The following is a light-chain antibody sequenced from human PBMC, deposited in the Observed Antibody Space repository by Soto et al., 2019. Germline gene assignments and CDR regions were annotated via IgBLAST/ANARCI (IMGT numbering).Light chain of an antibody. Sequence: EIVVTQSPATLSVSPGEGATLSCRASQSVSSNVAWYQQRPGQAPRLLIYRASTRAPGIPARFSGTGSGTEFTITITRLQYEDVAIYYCQQYNNWPPWTFGPGTKVEIK. CDR2: RAS. CDR1: QSVSSN. CDR3: QQYNNWPPWT. V-gene: IGKV3-15*01. J-gene: IGKJ1*01.